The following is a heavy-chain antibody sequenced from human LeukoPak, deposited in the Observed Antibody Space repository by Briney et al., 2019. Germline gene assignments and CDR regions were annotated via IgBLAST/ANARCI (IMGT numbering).Heavy chain of an antibody. J-gene: IGHJ4*02. CDR3: ARGDASMATGFNY. Sequence: PGESLKISCQTSGFTFTDYWIGWVRQMPGKGLEGMGIIYPGDSDTKYSPSFRGQVTMSADKSTNTAYLQWGSLKASDTAVYFCARGDASMATGFNYWGQGTLVTVSS. D-gene: IGHD6-6*01. CDR1: GFTFTDYW. CDR2: IYPGDSDT. V-gene: IGHV5-51*01.